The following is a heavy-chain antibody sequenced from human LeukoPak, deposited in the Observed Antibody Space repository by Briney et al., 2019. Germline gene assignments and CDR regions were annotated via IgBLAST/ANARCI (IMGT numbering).Heavy chain of an antibody. CDR2: VSSSSSTI. V-gene: IGHV3-48*01. D-gene: IGHD3-10*01. J-gene: IGHJ4*02. CDR3: ANRAVLLWFGELLHYTNTGED. CDR1: GFTFSSYS. Sequence: PGGSLRLSCAASGFTFSSYSMNWVRQAPGKGLEWVSYVSSSSSTIYYADSVKGRFTISRDNAKNSLYLQMNSLRAEETAVYYCANRAVLLWFGELLHYTNTGEDWGQGTLVTVSS.